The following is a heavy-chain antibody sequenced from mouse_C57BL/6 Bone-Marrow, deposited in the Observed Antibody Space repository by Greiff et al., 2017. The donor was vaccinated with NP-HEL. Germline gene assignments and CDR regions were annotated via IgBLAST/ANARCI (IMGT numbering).Heavy chain of an antibody. CDR1: GFTFSDYG. CDR3: ARHGDYYGSSYLYYAMDY. CDR2: ISNLAYSI. D-gene: IGHD1-1*01. J-gene: IGHJ4*01. Sequence: EVQGVESGGGLVQPGGSLKLSCAASGFTFSDYGMAWVRQAPRKGPEWVAFISNLAYSIYYADTVTGRFTISRENAKNTLYLEMSSLRSEDTAMYYCARHGDYYGSSYLYYAMDYWGQGTSVTVSS. V-gene: IGHV5-15*01.